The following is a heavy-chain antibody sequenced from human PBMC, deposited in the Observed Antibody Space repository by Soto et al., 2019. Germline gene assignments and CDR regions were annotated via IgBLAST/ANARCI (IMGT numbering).Heavy chain of an antibody. D-gene: IGHD2-8*02. CDR1: GFSFDDYA. V-gene: IGHV3-9*01. CDR2: ISWNSGTI. CDR3: AKSTGGTANGMCV. J-gene: IGHJ6*02. Sequence: EVQVVESGGGLVQPGRSLRLSCAASGFSFDDYAMHWVRQAPGKGLEWVSGISWNSGTIGYEDPVKGRFTISKANAKNSLYLQMTSLSNEDTPTYYCAKSTGGTANGMCVWGQGSTVTVS.